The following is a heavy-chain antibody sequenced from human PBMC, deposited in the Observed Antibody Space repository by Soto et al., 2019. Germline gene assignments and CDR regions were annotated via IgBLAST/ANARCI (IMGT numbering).Heavy chain of an antibody. CDR3: AKDIVVVPSRGMDV. CDR2: ISGSGGST. D-gene: IGHD2-2*01. J-gene: IGHJ6*02. CDR1: GFTFIIYA. Sequence: WGSLSLSCSASGFTFIIYAMSWVRRAPGKGLEWVSAISGSGGSTYYADSVKGRFTISRDNSKNTLYLQMNSLRAEDTAVYYCAKDIVVVPSRGMDVWGQGTTVTVSS. V-gene: IGHV3-23*01.